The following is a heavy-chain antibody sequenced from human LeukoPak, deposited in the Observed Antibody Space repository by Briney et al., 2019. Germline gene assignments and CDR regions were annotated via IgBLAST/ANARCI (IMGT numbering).Heavy chain of an antibody. Sequence: PGGSLRLSCAASGFTFSSYTMHWARQAPGKGLEWVAVLWSDGRTEYYADSVKGRFTVSRDNVKNTLHLQMNTLRAEDTAVYYCARRFLTGSGGNWFDPWGQGTLVTVSS. V-gene: IGHV3-33*01. D-gene: IGHD3-10*01. CDR3: ARRFLTGSGGNWFDP. J-gene: IGHJ5*02. CDR2: LWSDGRTE. CDR1: GFTFSSYT.